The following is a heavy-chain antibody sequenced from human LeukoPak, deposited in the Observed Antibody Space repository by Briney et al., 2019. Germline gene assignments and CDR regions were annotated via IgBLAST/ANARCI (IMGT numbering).Heavy chain of an antibody. CDR1: EFTFSNYA. D-gene: IGHD2-21*02. Sequence: GGSLRLSCAASEFTFSNYAMHWVRQAPGKGLEWVAVISYDGSDKYYADSVKGRFTISRDNSKNTLYLQMNSLRPEDTALYYCARVSERLLPSFKWFDPWGQGTLVTVSS. V-gene: IGHV3-30-3*01. J-gene: IGHJ5*02. CDR3: ARVSERLLPSFKWFDP. CDR2: ISYDGSDK.